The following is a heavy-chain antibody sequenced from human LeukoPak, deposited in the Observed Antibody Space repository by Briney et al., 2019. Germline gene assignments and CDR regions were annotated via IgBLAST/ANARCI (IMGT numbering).Heavy chain of an antibody. CDR1: GLLFSPHG. D-gene: IGHD5-12*01. Sequence: GGPLRLSCVLCGLLFSPHGFLWVRRATGRGRGWVYVIWDDGARKEYADSVRGRFTISRDNSNQYLQKNSLRAEDTAIYFCARDIGNSGLNLDYWGQRTPVTVSS. CDR3: ARDIGNSGLNLDY. J-gene: IGHJ4*02. V-gene: IGHV3-33*01. CDR2: IWDDGARK.